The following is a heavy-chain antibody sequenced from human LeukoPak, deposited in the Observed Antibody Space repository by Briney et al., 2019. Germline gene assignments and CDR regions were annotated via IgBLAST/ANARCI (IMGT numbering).Heavy chain of an antibody. J-gene: IGHJ4*02. CDR2: ISYTGNT. Sequence: GASVKVSCKASGYTFTGYYMHWVRQAPGQGLEWMGWISYTGNTKYAPKVQGRVTMTTDTSTNTAYMELRSLNSDDTAVYYCARDDLYSGYDYDFWGQGTLVTVSS. CDR1: GYTFTGYY. V-gene: IGHV1-18*04. CDR3: ARDDLYSGYDYDF. D-gene: IGHD5-12*01.